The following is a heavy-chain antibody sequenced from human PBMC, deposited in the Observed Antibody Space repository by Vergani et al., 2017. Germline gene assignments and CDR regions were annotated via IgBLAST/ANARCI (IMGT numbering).Heavy chain of an antibody. V-gene: IGHV4-39*07. CDR2: IYYSGST. D-gene: IGHD6-19*01. CDR1: GGSISSSSYY. Sequence: QLQLQESGPGLVKPSETLSLTCTVSGGSISSSSYYWGWIRQPPGKGLEWIGSIYYSGSTYYNPSLKSRVTISVDTSKNQFSLKLSSLTAADTAVYYCAREMVSGWYEGGAFDIWGQGTMVTVSS. J-gene: IGHJ3*02. CDR3: AREMVSGWYEGGAFDI.